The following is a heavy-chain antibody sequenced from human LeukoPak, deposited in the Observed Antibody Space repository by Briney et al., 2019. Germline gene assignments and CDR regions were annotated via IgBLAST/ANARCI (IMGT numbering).Heavy chain of an antibody. CDR1: GFSFSGYW. CDR3: ARESPLEDSFDY. J-gene: IGHJ4*02. V-gene: IGHV4-38-2*02. CDR2: IYHSGST. Sequence: GSLRLSCAASGFSFSGYWMSWVRQPPGKGLEWIGSIYHSGSTYYNPSLKSRVTISVDTSKNQFSLKLSSVTAADTAVYYCARESPLEDSFDYWGQGTLVTVSS. D-gene: IGHD2-15*01.